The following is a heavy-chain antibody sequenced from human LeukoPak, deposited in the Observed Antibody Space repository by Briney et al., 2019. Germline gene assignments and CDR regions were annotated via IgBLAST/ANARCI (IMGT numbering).Heavy chain of an antibody. J-gene: IGHJ4*02. CDR3: ARDAIWYSSSPVYFDY. D-gene: IGHD6-6*01. CDR1: GFTFSSYS. CDR2: ISSSSSYI. Sequence: GGSLRLSCAASGFTFSSYSMNWVRQAPGKGLEWVSSISSSSSYIYYADSVKGRFTISRDNAKNSLYLQMNSLRAEDTAVYYCARDAIWYSSSPVYFDYWGQGTLVTVSS. V-gene: IGHV3-21*01.